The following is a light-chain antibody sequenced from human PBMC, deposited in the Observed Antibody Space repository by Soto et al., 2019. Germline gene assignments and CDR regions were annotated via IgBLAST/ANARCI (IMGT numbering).Light chain of an antibody. J-gene: IGKJ3*01. CDR3: QKYNSGLET. CDR2: DAS. CDR1: PGISTS. V-gene: IGKV1-27*01. Sequence: DIQMTQSPSSLSAFVGDRVTISCRASPGISTSVAWYQQKPGKVPKVLIYDASTLQSGGPSRFSGSGSGTDFTLTISSLQPEDVAIYYCQKYNSGLETFGPGTKVDIK.